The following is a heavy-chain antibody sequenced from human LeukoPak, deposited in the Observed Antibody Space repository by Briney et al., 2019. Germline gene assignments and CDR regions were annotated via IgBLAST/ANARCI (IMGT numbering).Heavy chain of an antibody. D-gene: IGHD5-12*01. Sequence: NPGGSLRLSCAASGFTFSSYSMNWVRQAPGKGLEWVSSISSSSSYIYYADSVKGRFTISRDNAKNSLYLQMNSLRAEDTAVYYCARVLGGYDFFLSPRWDYYYMDVWGKGTTVTVSS. CDR2: ISSSSSYI. J-gene: IGHJ6*03. CDR3: ARVLGGYDFFLSPRWDYYYMDV. V-gene: IGHV3-21*01. CDR1: GFTFSSYS.